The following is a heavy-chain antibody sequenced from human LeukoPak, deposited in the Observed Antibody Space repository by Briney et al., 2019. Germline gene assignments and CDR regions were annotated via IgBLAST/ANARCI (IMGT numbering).Heavy chain of an antibody. CDR3: ARGGDYGDPRRPFNI. Sequence: GESLKISCTGSGYSFSTYWIGRVRQMPGKGLEWVGIIYPDDSDTRYSPSFQGQVTISADKSISTAYLQWSSLKASDTAMYYCARGGDYGDPRRPFNIWGQGTVVTVSS. J-gene: IGHJ3*02. V-gene: IGHV5-51*01. D-gene: IGHD4-17*01. CDR2: IYPDDSDT. CDR1: GYSFSTYW.